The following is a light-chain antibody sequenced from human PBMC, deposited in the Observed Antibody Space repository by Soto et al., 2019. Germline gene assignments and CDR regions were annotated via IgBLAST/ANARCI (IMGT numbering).Light chain of an antibody. J-gene: IGKJ5*01. Sequence: IVMTQSPATPSVSPGERATLSCRASQSVSSNLAWYQQKPGQAPRLLIYGASTRATGIPASFSGSGSGTEFTLTISSLQSADFAVYYCQQYNNWHSITFGQGTRLEIK. V-gene: IGKV3-15*01. CDR1: QSVSSN. CDR2: GAS. CDR3: QQYNNWHSIT.